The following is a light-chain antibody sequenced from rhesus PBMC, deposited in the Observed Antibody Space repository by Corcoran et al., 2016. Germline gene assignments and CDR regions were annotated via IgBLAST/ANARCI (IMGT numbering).Light chain of an antibody. Sequence: DIQMTHSPSPLSASVGARVTITCRASPGISSHLNWYQQKPGKAPKLLIYYANRLESGVPSRFSGSGSWTEFTLTISSLQPGEFATCACQQYNSLPLTFSRGTKVELK. CDR1: PGISSH. CDR3: QQYNSLPLT. CDR2: YAN. J-gene: IGKJ4*01. V-gene: IGKV1-32*01.